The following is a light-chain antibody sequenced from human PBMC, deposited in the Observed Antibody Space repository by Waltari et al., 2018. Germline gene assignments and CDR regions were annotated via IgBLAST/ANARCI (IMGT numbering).Light chain of an antibody. CDR2: GAS. Sequence: ETVMTQSPGTLSVSPGDRVSLSCRASKSVSSELAWYQQKPGQTPRLLIYGASTRVTGIPARFSGSGSGTEFTLTISSLQSEDFGVYYCQQYNKWPLTFGGGTKVEIK. CDR3: QQYNKWPLT. J-gene: IGKJ4*01. V-gene: IGKV3-15*01. CDR1: KSVSSE.